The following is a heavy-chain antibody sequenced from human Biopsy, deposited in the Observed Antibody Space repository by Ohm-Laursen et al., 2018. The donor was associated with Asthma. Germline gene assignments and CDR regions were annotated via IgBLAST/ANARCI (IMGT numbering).Heavy chain of an antibody. Sequence: SLRLSCAASGFKFDEYTMHWVRHAPGKGLEWVSGISWNSATIGYADSVEGRFTISRDNAKNSVFLHMDSLRPENTAFYYCAKVRSDWVITESFDYWGQGVLVTVSS. CDR2: ISWNSATI. CDR1: GFKFDEYT. V-gene: IGHV3-9*01. CDR3: AKVRSDWVITESFDY. J-gene: IGHJ4*02. D-gene: IGHD3-22*01.